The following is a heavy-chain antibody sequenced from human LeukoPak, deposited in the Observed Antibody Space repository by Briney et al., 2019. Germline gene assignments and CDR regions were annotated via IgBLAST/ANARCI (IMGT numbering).Heavy chain of an antibody. CDR2: VHNSGTT. V-gene: IGHV4-59*08. Sequence: SETLSLTCSVSGGSVRGYPWSWIRQPPGKGLEWIGYVHNSGTTNYKPSLKSRVIISVETTKNQFSLKLSSVTAADTAVYYCARHGGESLVATILHAFDIWGQGTMVTVSS. D-gene: IGHD5-24*01. CDR1: GGSVRGYP. J-gene: IGHJ3*02. CDR3: ARHGGESLVATILHAFDI.